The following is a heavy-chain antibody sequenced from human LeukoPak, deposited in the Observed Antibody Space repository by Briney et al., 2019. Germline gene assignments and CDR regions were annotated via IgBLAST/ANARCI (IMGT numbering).Heavy chain of an antibody. D-gene: IGHD3-10*01. CDR1: GGSISSGGYY. V-gene: IGHV4-31*03. J-gene: IGHJ3*02. CDR2: IYYSGST. CDR3: ARATGIRGAFDI. Sequence: SQTLSLTCTVSGGSISSGGYYWSWIRQHPGKGLEWIGYIYYSGSTYYNPSLKSRVTISVDTSKNQSSLKLSSVTAADTAVYYCARATGIRGAFDIWGQGTMVTVSS.